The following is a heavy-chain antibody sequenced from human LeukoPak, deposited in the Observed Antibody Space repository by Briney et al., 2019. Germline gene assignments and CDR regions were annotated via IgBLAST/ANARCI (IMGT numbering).Heavy chain of an antibody. CDR2: ISSSSSYI. V-gene: IGHV3-21*01. CDR1: GFTFSSYS. Sequence: GGSLRLSCAASGFTFSSYSMNWVRQAPGKGLEWVSSISSSSSYIYYADSVKGRFTISGDNAKNPLYLQMNSLRAEDTAVYYCARGLYYDSSGYSEVPFDYWGQGTLVTVSS. CDR3: ARGLYYDSSGYSEVPFDY. D-gene: IGHD3-22*01. J-gene: IGHJ4*02.